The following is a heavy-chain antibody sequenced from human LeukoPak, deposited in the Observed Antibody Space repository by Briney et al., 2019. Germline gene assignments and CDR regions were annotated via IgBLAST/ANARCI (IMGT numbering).Heavy chain of an antibody. Sequence: SETLSLTCTVCGGSISTGHYWWGWIRQPPGKGLDWIGSIYYSGNTHYNPSLQSRVTVSVDTSKNQFSLKLASVTAADTAVYYCVRQRGVGSWSFDYWGQGNLVTVSS. CDR1: GGSISTGHYW. V-gene: IGHV4-39*01. J-gene: IGHJ4*02. CDR3: VRQRGVGSWSFDY. CDR2: IYYSGNT. D-gene: IGHD2-15*01.